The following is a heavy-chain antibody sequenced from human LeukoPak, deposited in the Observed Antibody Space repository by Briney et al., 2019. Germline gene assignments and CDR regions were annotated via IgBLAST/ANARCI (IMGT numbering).Heavy chain of an antibody. V-gene: IGHV1-18*04. CDR2: ISAYNGNT. CDR3: ARVIKWLPPDY. Sequence: ASVKVSCKASGYTFTGYYMHWVRQAPGQGLEWMGRISAYNGNTNYAQKLQGRVTMTTDTSTSTAYMELRSLRSDDTAVYYCARVIKWLPPDYWGQGTLVTVSS. CDR1: GYTFTGYY. J-gene: IGHJ4*02. D-gene: IGHD6-19*01.